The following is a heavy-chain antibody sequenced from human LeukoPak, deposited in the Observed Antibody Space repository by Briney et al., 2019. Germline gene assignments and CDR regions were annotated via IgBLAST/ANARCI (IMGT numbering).Heavy chain of an antibody. V-gene: IGHV4-34*01. D-gene: IGHD3-10*01. Sequence: PSETLSLTCAVYGGSFSGYYWSWIRQPPGKGLEWIGEINHSGSTNYNPSLKSRVTISVDTSKNQFSLKLSSVTAADTAVYYCARGPYGSGSYPGLAFFDYWGQGTLVTVSS. CDR3: ARGPYGSGSYPGLAFFDY. CDR1: GGSFSGYY. CDR2: INHSGST. J-gene: IGHJ4*02.